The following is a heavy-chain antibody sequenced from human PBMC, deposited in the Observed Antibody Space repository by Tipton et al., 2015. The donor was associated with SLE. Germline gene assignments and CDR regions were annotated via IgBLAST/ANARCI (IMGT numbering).Heavy chain of an antibody. D-gene: IGHD3-22*01. CDR1: GASFSGYY. J-gene: IGHJ3*02. CDR2: IYYSGST. V-gene: IGHV4-34*11. CDR3: ARDHDSSGYYYVPHAFDI. Sequence: QVQLVQWGAGQLKPSETLSLTCAVYGASFSGYYWSWIRQPPGKGLEWIGYIYYSGSTNYNPSLKSRVTISVDTSKNQFSLKLSSVTAADTAVYYCARDHDSSGYYYVPHAFDIWGQGTMVTVSS.